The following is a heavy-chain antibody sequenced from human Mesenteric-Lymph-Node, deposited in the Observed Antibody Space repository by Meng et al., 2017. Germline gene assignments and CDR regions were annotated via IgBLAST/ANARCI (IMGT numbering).Heavy chain of an antibody. J-gene: IGHJ4*02. CDR2: IYHSGIT. D-gene: IGHD1-14*01. CDR1: GGSISSSNW. Sequence: QGVLQESGPGLVKPSGTLSLTCAVSGGSISSSNWRSWVRQPPGKGLEWIGKIYHSGITIYNPPLKRRVTMSVDNSKNQFSLKLNSMTAADTAVYYCARDPTGGEDHQRVWGQGTLVTVSS. V-gene: IGHV4-4*02. CDR3: ARDPTGGEDHQRV.